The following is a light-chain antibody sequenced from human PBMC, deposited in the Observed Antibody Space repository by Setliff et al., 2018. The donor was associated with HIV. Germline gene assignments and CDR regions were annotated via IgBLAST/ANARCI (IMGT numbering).Light chain of an antibody. CDR1: QGIGND. CDR2: DAS. Sequence: DIQMTQFPSSLSASVGDRVTITCRASQGIGNDLTWYQHKPGKAPERLIYDASAFQSGVPSRFSGSGSGTEFTLTISSLQPADSAIYYCLQHNAYPPTFGGGTKVDIK. J-gene: IGKJ4*01. CDR3: LQHNAYPPT. V-gene: IGKV1-17*01.